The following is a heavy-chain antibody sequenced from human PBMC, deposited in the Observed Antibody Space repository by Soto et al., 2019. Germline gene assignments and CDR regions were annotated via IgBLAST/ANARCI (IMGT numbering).Heavy chain of an antibody. CDR2: INPNSGGT. Sequence: ASVKVSCKASGYTFTGYYMHWVRQAPGQGLEWMGWINPNSGGTNYAQKFQGRVTMTRDTSISTAYMELSRLRSDDTAVYYCARGLLRGGGNFDYWGQGTLVTVSS. CDR3: ARGLLRGGGNFDY. CDR1: GYTFTGYY. J-gene: IGHJ4*02. D-gene: IGHD3-22*01. V-gene: IGHV1-2*02.